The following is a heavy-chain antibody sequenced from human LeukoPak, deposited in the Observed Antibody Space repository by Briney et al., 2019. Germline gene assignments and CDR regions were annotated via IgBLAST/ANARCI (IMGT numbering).Heavy chain of an antibody. J-gene: IGHJ6*03. CDR3: ARDYYDSSGPGFYYYMDV. V-gene: IGHV4-39*07. CDR2: IYYSGST. D-gene: IGHD3-22*01. CDR1: GGSISSSSYY. Sequence: SETLSLTCTASGGSISSSSYYWGWIRQPPGKGLEWIGSIYYSGSTYYNPSLKSRVTISVDTSKNQFSLKLSSVTAADTAVYYCARDYYDSSGPGFYYYMDVWGKGTTVTISS.